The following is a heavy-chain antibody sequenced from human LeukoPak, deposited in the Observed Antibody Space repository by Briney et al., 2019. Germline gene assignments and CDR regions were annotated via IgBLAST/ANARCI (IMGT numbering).Heavy chain of an antibody. J-gene: IGHJ4*02. D-gene: IGHD3-9*01. CDR1: GFTFSDYY. CDR3: AREVVVRYFDYFDY. V-gene: IGHV3-11*04. CDR2: ISSSSSTI. Sequence: GGSLRLSCAASGFTFSDYYMSWVRQAPGKGLEWVSYISSSSSTIYYADSVKGRFTISRDNAKNSLYLRMNSLRAEDTAVYYCAREVVVRYFDYFDYWGQGTLVTVSS.